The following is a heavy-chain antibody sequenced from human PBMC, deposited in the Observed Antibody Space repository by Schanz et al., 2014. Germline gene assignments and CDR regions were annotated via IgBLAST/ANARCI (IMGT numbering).Heavy chain of an antibody. CDR1: GFPFSSYA. CDR2: MSYDGSNK. V-gene: IGHV3-30-3*01. D-gene: IGHD3-3*01. CDR3: ARGVRIDY. J-gene: IGHJ4*02. Sequence: QVQLVESGGGVVQPGGSLRLSCAASGFPFSSYALHWVRQAPGKGLEWVAVMSYDGSNKYYADSVKGRFTISRDNAKNSLYLQMNSLTAEDTAVYYCARGVRIDYWGQGTLXTVSS.